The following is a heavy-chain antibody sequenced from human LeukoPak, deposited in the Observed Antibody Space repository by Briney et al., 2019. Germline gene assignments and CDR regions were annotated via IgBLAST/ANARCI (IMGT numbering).Heavy chain of an antibody. CDR3: ARVRRVAARPIDY. CDR2: IYYSGTT. D-gene: IGHD6-6*01. V-gene: IGHV4-39*07. Sequence: SETLSLTCTVSGGSISSSPYYWGWIRQPPGKGLEWIGSIYYSGTTHYNPSLESRVTISVDTSKNQFSLKLSSVTAADTAVYYCARVRRVAARPIDYWGQGTLVTVSS. J-gene: IGHJ4*02. CDR1: GGSISSSPYY.